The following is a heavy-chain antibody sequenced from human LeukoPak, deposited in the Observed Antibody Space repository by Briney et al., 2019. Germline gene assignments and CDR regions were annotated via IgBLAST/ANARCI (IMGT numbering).Heavy chain of an antibody. Sequence: GGSLRLSCAASGFTFSSFAMTWVRQAPGKGLEWVSSITGSRGPTYNTDSVKGRFTISRDNSQNTLYRQMNSLRDEYTAVYYCTKNPNGDYVGAFDPWGQGTLVTVSS. CDR2: ITGSRGPT. V-gene: IGHV3-23*01. CDR1: GFTFSSFA. D-gene: IGHD4-17*01. J-gene: IGHJ5*02. CDR3: TKNPNGDYVGAFDP.